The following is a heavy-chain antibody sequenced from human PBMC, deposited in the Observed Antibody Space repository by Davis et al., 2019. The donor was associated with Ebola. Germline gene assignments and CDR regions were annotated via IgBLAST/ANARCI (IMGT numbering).Heavy chain of an antibody. Sequence: ASVKVSCKASGYTFTTYAMHWVRQAPGQRLEWMGWINGGNGNTYYSQKFQGRVSITRDTSASTAYMELNSLRSEDTAVYYCARNAWLPSLHFDYWGQGTLVTVSS. D-gene: IGHD5-12*01. CDR2: INGGNGNT. CDR1: GYTFTTYA. V-gene: IGHV1-3*01. CDR3: ARNAWLPSLHFDY. J-gene: IGHJ4*02.